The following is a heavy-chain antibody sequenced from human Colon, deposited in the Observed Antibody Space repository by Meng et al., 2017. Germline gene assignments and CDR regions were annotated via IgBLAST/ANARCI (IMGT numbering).Heavy chain of an antibody. V-gene: IGHV4-4*02. J-gene: IGHJ4*02. CDR1: GGSISRSDW. D-gene: IGHD3-22*01. Sequence: QVQLPVSGPGLVKPSENLSLTCAVSGGSISRSDWWSWVRQPPGKGLEWIGETSHSGSTNYSPSLKSRVTISLDKSKNQLSLKLNSVTAADTAAYYCASSDYYRSDYWGQGTLVTVSS. CDR2: TSHSGST. CDR3: ASSDYYRSDY.